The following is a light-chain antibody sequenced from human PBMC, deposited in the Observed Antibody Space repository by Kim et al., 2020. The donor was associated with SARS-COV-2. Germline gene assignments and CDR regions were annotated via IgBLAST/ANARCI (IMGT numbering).Light chain of an antibody. CDR3: QQRSDWPPL. J-gene: IGKJ4*01. V-gene: IGKV3-11*01. Sequence: LSPGERATLTGRASQSVSSYLAWYQQKPGQAPRLLIYDASNRDTGIPARFSGSGSGTDFTLTISSLEPEDFAVYYCQQRSDWPPLFGGGTKVDIK. CDR1: QSVSSY. CDR2: DAS.